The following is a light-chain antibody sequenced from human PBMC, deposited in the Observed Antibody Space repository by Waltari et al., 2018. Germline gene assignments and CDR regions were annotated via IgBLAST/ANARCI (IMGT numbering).Light chain of an antibody. Sequence: DIQMTQSPSSLSASVGDRVTITCRASQDITNHLAWYQQKPGKVPKLLIYSASTLEAGVPSRFSGSGSVTEYTLTISSLQPEDVVTYYCQKYNGAPQTFGQGTKVEIK. V-gene: IGKV1-27*01. CDR3: QKYNGAPQT. CDR1: QDITNH. J-gene: IGKJ1*01. CDR2: SAS.